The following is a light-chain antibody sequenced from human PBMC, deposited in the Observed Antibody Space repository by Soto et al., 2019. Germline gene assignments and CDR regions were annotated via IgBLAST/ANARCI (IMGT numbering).Light chain of an antibody. V-gene: IGKV3-20*01. CDR2: GAS. CDR1: QSVSSSY. Sequence: EIVLTQSPGTLSLSPGERATLSCRASQSVSSSYLAWYQQKPGQAPRLLIYGASSRATGIPDRFSGSGSGTDFTLTISRLEPEDFAVYYCQKYGSSHRVNFGGGTKVEIK. CDR3: QKYGSSHRVN. J-gene: IGKJ4*01.